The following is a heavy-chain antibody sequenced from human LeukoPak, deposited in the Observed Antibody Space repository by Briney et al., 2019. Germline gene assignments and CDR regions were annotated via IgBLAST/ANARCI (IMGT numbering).Heavy chain of an antibody. CDR2: ISYDGSNK. D-gene: IGHD2-2*01. CDR1: GFTFSSYA. J-gene: IGHJ5*02. Sequence: GGSLRLSCAASGFTFSSYAMHWVRQAPGKGLEWVAVISYDGSNKYYADSVKGGFTISRDNSKNTLYLQMNSLRAEDTAVYYCARGSVVVPAANDWFDPWGQGTLVTVSS. V-gene: IGHV3-30-3*01. CDR3: ARGSVVVPAANDWFDP.